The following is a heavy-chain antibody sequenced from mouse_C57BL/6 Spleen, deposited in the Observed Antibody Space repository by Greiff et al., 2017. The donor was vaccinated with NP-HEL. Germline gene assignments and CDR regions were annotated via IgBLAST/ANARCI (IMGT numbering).Heavy chain of an antibody. D-gene: IGHD1-1*01. CDR2: INYDGSST. CDR1: GFTFSDYY. V-gene: IGHV5-16*01. CDR3: ARASPYGSSFFDV. J-gene: IGHJ1*03. Sequence: DVMLVESEGGLVQPGSSMKLSCTASGFTFSDYYMAWVRQVPEKGLEWVANINYDGSSTYYLDSLKSRFIISRDNAKNILYLQMSSLKSEDTATYYCARASPYGSSFFDVWGTGTTVTVSS.